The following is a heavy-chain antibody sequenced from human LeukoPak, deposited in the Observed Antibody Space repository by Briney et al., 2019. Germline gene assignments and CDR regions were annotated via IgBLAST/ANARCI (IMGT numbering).Heavy chain of an antibody. Sequence: ASVKVSCKASGYTFTSYGISWVRQAPGQGLEWMGWISAYNGNTNYAQKLQGRVTMTTDTSTSTAYMELRSLRSDDTAVYYCARVRLTIFGVVIVDYWGQGTLVTVSS. CDR1: GYTFTSYG. CDR2: ISAYNGNT. J-gene: IGHJ4*02. V-gene: IGHV1-18*01. D-gene: IGHD3-3*01. CDR3: ARVRLTIFGVVIVDY.